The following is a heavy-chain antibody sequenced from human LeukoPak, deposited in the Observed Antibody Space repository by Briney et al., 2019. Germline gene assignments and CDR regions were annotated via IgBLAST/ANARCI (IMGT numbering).Heavy chain of an antibody. CDR3: ARGTFKDESPYLNWFDP. CDR1: GYTFTDSY. CDR2: IIPIFGTA. J-gene: IGHJ5*02. Sequence: GASVKVSCKASGYTFTDSYIHWVRQAPGQGLEWMGGIIPIFGTANYAQKFQGRVTITADESTSTAYMELSSLRSEDTAVYYCARGTFKDESPYLNWFDPWGQGTLVTVSS. V-gene: IGHV1-69*13. D-gene: IGHD2/OR15-2a*01.